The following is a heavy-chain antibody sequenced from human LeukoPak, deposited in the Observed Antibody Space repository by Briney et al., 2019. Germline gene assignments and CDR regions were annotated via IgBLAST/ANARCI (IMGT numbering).Heavy chain of an antibody. D-gene: IGHD6-13*01. CDR1: GFTFSSYG. CDR2: ISYDGSNK. J-gene: IGHJ4*02. CDR3: AKFIAAAGTVDFDY. V-gene: IGHV3-30*18. Sequence: GRSLRLSCAASGFTFSSYGMHWVRQAPGKGLEWVAVISYDGSNKYYADSVKGRFTTSRDNSKNTLYLQMNSLRAEDTAVYYCAKFIAAAGTVDFDYWGQGTLVTVSS.